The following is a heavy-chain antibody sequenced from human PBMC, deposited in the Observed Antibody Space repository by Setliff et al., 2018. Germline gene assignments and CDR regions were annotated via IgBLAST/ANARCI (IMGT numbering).Heavy chain of an antibody. J-gene: IGHJ6*02. D-gene: IGHD6-13*01. V-gene: IGHV1-8*01. CDR3: ARARYSSSRYGWANIYYYYGMDV. CDR2: MNPNSGNT. Sequence: GASVKVSCKASGYTFTSYDIHWVRQATGQGLEWMGWMNPNSGNTGYAQKFQGRVTMTRNTSISTAYMELSSLRSEDTAVYYCARARYSSSRYGWANIYYYYGMDVWGQGTTVTAP. CDR1: GYTFTSYD.